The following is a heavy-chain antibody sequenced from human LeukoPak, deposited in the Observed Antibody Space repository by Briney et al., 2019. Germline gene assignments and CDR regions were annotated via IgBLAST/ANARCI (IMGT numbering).Heavy chain of an antibody. CDR2: IKQDGSEK. CDR1: GFTFSSYW. J-gene: IGHJ6*03. V-gene: IGHV3-7*01. CDR3: ARGVELEWLYPYYYYYYMDV. Sequence: GGSLRLSCAVSGFTFSSYWMSWVRQAPGKGLEWVANIKQDGSEKYYVDSVKGRFTISRDNAKNSLYLQMNSLRAEDTAVYYCARGVELEWLYPYYYYYYMDVWGKGTTVTVSS. D-gene: IGHD3-3*01.